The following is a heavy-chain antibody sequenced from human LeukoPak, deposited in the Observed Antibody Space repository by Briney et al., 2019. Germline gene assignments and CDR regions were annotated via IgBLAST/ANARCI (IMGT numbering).Heavy chain of an antibody. D-gene: IGHD2-15*01. CDR2: IYYSGST. CDR3: ARGAADISGYYFDY. V-gene: IGHV4-59*01. Sequence: SETLSLTCTVSGGSISSYYWGWIRQPPGKGLEWIGYIYYSGSTNYNPSLKSRVTISVDTSKNQFSLKLSSVTAADTAVYYCARGAADISGYYFDYWGQGTLVTVSS. J-gene: IGHJ4*02. CDR1: GGSISSYY.